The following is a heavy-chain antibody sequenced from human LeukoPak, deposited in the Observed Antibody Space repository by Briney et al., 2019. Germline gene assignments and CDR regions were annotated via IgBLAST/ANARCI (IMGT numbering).Heavy chain of an antibody. CDR1: GGSIRSYY. D-gene: IGHD4-17*01. CDR3: ARTGSTVTMLYPFDH. Sequence: SETLSLTCTVSGGSIRSYYWSWIRQPPGKGLEWIGYIYYSGSTNYNPSLKSRVSISVDTSKNQFSLKLSSVTAADTAVYYCARTGSTVTMLYPFDHWGQGTLATVAS. J-gene: IGHJ4*02. V-gene: IGHV4-59*01. CDR2: IYYSGST.